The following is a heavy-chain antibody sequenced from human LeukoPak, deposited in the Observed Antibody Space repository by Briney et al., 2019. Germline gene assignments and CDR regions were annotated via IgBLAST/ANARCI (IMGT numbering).Heavy chain of an antibody. CDR1: GGSINSSSYY. D-gene: IGHD6-19*01. Sequence: PSQTLSLTCTVSGGSINSSSYYWGWIRQPPGKGLEWIGNIYYSGNTYYNPSLKSRVTISVDTSKNQFSLQLSSVTAADTSVYYCVRRRLRTSVAGYYFDYWGQGTLVTVSS. CDR3: VRRRLRTSVAGYYFDY. CDR2: IYYSGNT. J-gene: IGHJ4*02. V-gene: IGHV4-39*01.